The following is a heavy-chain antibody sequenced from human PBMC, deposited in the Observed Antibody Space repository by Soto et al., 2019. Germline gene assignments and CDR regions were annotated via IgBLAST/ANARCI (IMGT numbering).Heavy chain of an antibody. CDR3: ARSYCSSTTCSSVDY. CDR2: IYPGDSDT. Sequence: PGESLKISCKGSGYSFTSYWIGWVRQMPGKGLEWMGIIYPGDSDTRYSPSFQGQVTISADKSISTAYLQWSSLKASDTAMYYCARSYCSSTTCSSVDYWGQGTLVTVSS. J-gene: IGHJ4*02. CDR1: GYSFTSYW. V-gene: IGHV5-51*01. D-gene: IGHD2-2*01.